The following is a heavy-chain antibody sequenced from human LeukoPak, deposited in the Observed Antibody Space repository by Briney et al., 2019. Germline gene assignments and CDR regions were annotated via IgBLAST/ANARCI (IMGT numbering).Heavy chain of an antibody. CDR2: ISSSSSYI. Sequence: PGGSLRLSCAASGFTFSSYSMNWVRQAPGKGLEWVSSISSSSSYIYYADSVKGRFTISRDNAKNSLYLQMNSLRAEDTAVYYCASLSSDGDYEWFDPWGQGTLVTVSS. J-gene: IGHJ5*02. D-gene: IGHD4-17*01. V-gene: IGHV3-21*01. CDR1: GFTFSSYS. CDR3: ASLSSDGDYEWFDP.